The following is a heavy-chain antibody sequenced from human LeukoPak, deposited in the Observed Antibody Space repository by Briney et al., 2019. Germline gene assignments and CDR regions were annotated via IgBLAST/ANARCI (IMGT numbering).Heavy chain of an antibody. D-gene: IGHD2-2*01. CDR2: IYPGDSDT. CDR1: GYSITSYW. Sequence: GESLKISCKGSGYSITSYWIGWVRQMPGKGLEWMGIIYPGDSDTRYSPSFQGQVTISADKSISTAYLKWSSLKASDTAMYYCARPQSPDIVVVPAALSGYAFDIWGQGTMVTVSS. CDR3: ARPQSPDIVVVPAALSGYAFDI. J-gene: IGHJ3*02. V-gene: IGHV5-51*01.